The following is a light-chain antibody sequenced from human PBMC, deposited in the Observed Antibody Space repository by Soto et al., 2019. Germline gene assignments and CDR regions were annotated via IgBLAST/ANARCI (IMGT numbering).Light chain of an antibody. V-gene: IGKV3-15*01. CDR1: QSINSD. CDR3: QQYSNWSPLT. Sequence: EIVMTQSPATLSVSPGEGATLSCRASQSINSDLAWYQQRPGQAPRLLIYDAFTRATGIPARFSGSGSGTEFTLTISSRQSEDFAVYYCQQYSNWSPLTFGGGTKVEI. CDR2: DAF. J-gene: IGKJ4*01.